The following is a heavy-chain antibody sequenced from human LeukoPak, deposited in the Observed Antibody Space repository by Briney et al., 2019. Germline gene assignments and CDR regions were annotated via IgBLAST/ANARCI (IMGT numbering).Heavy chain of an antibody. CDR2: IYYSGST. Sequence: PSETLSLTCTVSGGSISSYYWSWIRQPPGKGLEWIGYIYYSGSTNYNPSLKSRVTISVDTSKNQFSLKLSSVTAADTAVYYCARMSYYDRRGDNWFDPWAREPWSSSPQ. CDR1: GGSISSYY. D-gene: IGHD3-22*01. V-gene: IGHV4-59*01. J-gene: IGHJ5*02. CDR3: ARMSYYDRRGDNWFDP.